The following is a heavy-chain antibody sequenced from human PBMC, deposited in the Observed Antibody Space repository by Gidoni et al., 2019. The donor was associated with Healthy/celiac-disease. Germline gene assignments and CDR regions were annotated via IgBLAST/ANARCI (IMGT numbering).Heavy chain of an antibody. V-gene: IGHV3-74*01. J-gene: IGHJ4*02. D-gene: IGHD3-3*01. CDR1: GFTFSSYW. Sequence: EVQLVESGGGLVQPGGSLRLSCAASGFTFSSYWMHWVRQAPGKGLVWVSRINSDGSSTSYADSVKGRFTISRDNAKNTLYLQMNSLRAEDTAVYYCARALAPQEWLLPRDYWGQGTLVTVSS. CDR3: ARALAPQEWLLPRDY. CDR2: INSDGSST.